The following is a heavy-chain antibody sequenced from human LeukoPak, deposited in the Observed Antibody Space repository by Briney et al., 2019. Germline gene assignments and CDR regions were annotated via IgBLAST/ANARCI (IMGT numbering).Heavy chain of an antibody. CDR1: GFTFSTYA. Sequence: GGSLRLSCAASGFTFSTYAMSWVRQAPGKGLEWVSAISAGGGSTYYADSVKGRFTVSRDNSKNTLYLQMNSLRAEDTAVYYCAKPPLKYNYRVEDYWGQGTLVTVSS. CDR3: AKPPLKYNYRVEDY. D-gene: IGHD1-1*01. V-gene: IGHV3-23*01. CDR2: ISAGGGST. J-gene: IGHJ4*02.